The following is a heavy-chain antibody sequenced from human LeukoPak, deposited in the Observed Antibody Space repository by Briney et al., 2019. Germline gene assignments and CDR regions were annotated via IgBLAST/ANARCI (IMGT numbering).Heavy chain of an antibody. V-gene: IGHV5-51*01. CDR2: IYPGDSDT. D-gene: IGHD5-18*01. Sequence: GESLKISCRGSGYSFTTYWIGWVRQMPGKGLEWMGIIYPGDSDTRYSPSFQGQVTISADKSINTAYLQWSSLKASDTAIYYCARRGEAMDPFDYWGQGTLVTVSS. J-gene: IGHJ4*02. CDR3: ARRGEAMDPFDY. CDR1: GYSFTTYW.